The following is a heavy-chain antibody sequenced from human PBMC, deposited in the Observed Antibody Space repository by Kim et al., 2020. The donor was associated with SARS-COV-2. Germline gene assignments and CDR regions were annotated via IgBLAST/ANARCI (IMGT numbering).Heavy chain of an antibody. D-gene: IGHD2-2*01. V-gene: IGHV5-10-1*01. J-gene: IGHJ2*01. Sequence: GESLKISCMGSGYSFTNFWISWVRQMPGKDLEWMGKIDPRDSYTSYNPSFQGHVTISIDKSITTAYLQWSSLKASDTAIYYCASGTSSWYFYFWGRGTLVTVSS. CDR2: IDPRDSYT. CDR3: ASGTSSWYFYF. CDR1: GYSFTNFW.